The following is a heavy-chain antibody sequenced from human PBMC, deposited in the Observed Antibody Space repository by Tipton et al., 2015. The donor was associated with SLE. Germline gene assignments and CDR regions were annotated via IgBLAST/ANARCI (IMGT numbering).Heavy chain of an antibody. V-gene: IGHV4-34*01. Sequence: TLSLTCAVHGGSFSGYYWSWIRQPPGKGLEWIGEINHSGGTNYNPSLKSRVTISVDASKNQFSLKLSSVTAADTAVYYCARGRPRATQAWGGYYYYMDVWGKGTTVTVSS. J-gene: IGHJ6*03. CDR1: GGSFSGYY. CDR2: INHSGGT. CDR3: ARGRPRATQAWGGYYYYMDV. D-gene: IGHD3-16*01.